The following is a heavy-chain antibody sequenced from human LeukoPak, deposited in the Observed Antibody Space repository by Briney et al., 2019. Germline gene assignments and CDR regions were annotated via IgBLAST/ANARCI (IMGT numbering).Heavy chain of an antibody. D-gene: IGHD4-17*01. CDR1: GFTFSSND. V-gene: IGHV3-30*02. Sequence: PGGSLRLSCAASGFTFSSNDMNWVRQAPGKGVEWVAFIMYDGSDKYYADSVKGRFTISRDNSKNTLFLQMNSLRTEDTAVYYCAKNSLSSRLRYFDYWGQGTLVTVSS. CDR2: IMYDGSDK. CDR3: AKNSLSSRLRYFDY. J-gene: IGHJ4*02.